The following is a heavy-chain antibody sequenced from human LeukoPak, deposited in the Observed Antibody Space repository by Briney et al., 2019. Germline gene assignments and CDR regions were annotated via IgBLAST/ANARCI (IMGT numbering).Heavy chain of an antibody. CDR3: SRGGYGDYNSWFDP. V-gene: IGHV3-33*01. CDR1: GFTFSSFA. CDR2: IWYNGSNK. J-gene: IGHJ5*02. D-gene: IGHD4-17*01. Sequence: PGGSLRLSCAASGFTFSSFAMHWVRQAPGKGLEWVADIWYNGSNKYYAESVKGRFTISRDNSKNTLCLQMNSLRAEDTAVYYCSRGGYGDYNSWFDPWGQGTLVIVSS.